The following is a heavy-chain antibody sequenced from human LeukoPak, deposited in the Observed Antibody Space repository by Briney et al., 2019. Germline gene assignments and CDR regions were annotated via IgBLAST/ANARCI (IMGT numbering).Heavy chain of an antibody. CDR1: GFTFSSYG. J-gene: IGHJ6*02. CDR3: ARDYKWGWLYNYGMDV. V-gene: IGHV3-33*01. CDR2: IWYDGSNK. D-gene: IGHD2-15*01. Sequence: GGSPRLSCAASGFTFSSYGMHWVRQAPGKGLEWVAVIWYDGSNKYYADSVKGRFTISRDNSKNTLYLQMNSLRAEDTAVYYCARDYKWGWLYNYGMDVWGQGTTVTVSS.